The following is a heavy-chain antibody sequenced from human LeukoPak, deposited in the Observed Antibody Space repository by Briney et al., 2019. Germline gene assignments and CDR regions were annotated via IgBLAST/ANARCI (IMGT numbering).Heavy chain of an antibody. Sequence: SVKVSCKASGGTFSSYAISWVRQAPGQGLEWMGGIIPIFGTANYAQKFQGRVTITTDESTSTAYMELSSLRSEDTAVYYCARSLDPIAVADSYYYYYMDVWGKGTAVTVSS. CDR3: ARSLDPIAVADSYYYYYMDV. J-gene: IGHJ6*03. V-gene: IGHV1-69*05. CDR2: IIPIFGTA. D-gene: IGHD6-19*01. CDR1: GGTFSSYA.